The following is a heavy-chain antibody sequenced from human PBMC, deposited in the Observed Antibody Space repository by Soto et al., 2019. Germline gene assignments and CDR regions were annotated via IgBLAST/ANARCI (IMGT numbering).Heavy chain of an antibody. Sequence: GGSLRLSCAASGFTFSNAWMSWVRQAPGKGLEWVGRIKSKTDGGTTDYAAPVKGRFTISRDDSKNTLYLQMNSLKTEDTAVYYCTTQINYDFWSGYLAPEDNDAFDIWGQGTMVTVSS. CDR3: TTQINYDFWSGYLAPEDNDAFDI. J-gene: IGHJ3*02. D-gene: IGHD3-3*01. CDR1: GFTFSNAW. V-gene: IGHV3-15*01. CDR2: IKSKTDGGTT.